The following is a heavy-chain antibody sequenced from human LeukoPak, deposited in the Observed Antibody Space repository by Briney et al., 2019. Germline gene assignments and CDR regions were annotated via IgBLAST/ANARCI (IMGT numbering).Heavy chain of an antibody. Sequence: GASVKVSCKASGYTFTGYYIHWVRQAPGQGLEWMGWIDPNSGGTNYAQKFQGRVTMTRDTSISTAYMELNRLRSDDTAVYYCARTLPYTISPGGYWGQGTLVTVSS. CDR1: GYTFTGYY. V-gene: IGHV1-2*02. CDR3: ARTLPYTISPGGY. J-gene: IGHJ4*02. CDR2: IDPNSGGT. D-gene: IGHD3-9*01.